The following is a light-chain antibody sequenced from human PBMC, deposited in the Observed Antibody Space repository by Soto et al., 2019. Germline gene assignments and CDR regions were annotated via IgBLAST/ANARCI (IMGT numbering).Light chain of an antibody. CDR2: GAS. Sequence: EIELTQSPGTLFLSPGERATLSCRASQSVSNNYLAWYQQKPGQAPRLLIYGASSRATGIPDRFSGSGSGTDFTLTISSLEPEDFGVYYCQHYGLSFTWSFGQGTKVEI. CDR1: QSVSNNY. V-gene: IGKV3-20*01. CDR3: QHYGLSFTWS. J-gene: IGKJ1*01.